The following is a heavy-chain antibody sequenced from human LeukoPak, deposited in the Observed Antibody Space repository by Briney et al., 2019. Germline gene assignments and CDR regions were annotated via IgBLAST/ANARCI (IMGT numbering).Heavy chain of an antibody. V-gene: IGHV3-66*01. CDR3: ARAPAAADPWYFDY. CDR2: IYSGGST. J-gene: IGHJ4*02. CDR1: GFTVSSNY. Sequence: GGSLRLSCAASGFTVSSNYMSWVRQAPGKGLEWVSVIYSGGSTYYADSVKGRFTISRDNSKNTLYLQMNSLRAEDTAVYYCARAPAAADPWYFDYWGQGTLVTVSS. D-gene: IGHD6-13*01.